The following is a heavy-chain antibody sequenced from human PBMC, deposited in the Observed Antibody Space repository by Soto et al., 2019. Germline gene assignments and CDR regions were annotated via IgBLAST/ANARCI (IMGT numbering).Heavy chain of an antibody. Sequence: EVQLLESGGGLVQPGESLRLSCAASGFTFGSYFMNWVRQAPGKGPEWVSDINKDGGRTHYADSVRGRFTISRDNSRNTLFLQMISLRVEDTALYYCAKVRHWDGMDGWGQGTTVTVSS. CDR1: GFTFGSYF. V-gene: IGHV3-23*01. CDR2: INKDGGRT. D-gene: IGHD7-27*01. J-gene: IGHJ6*02. CDR3: AKVRHWDGMDG.